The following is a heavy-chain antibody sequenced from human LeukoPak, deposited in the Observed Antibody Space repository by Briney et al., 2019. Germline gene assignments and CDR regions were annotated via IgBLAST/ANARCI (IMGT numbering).Heavy chain of an antibody. J-gene: IGHJ4*02. Sequence: GGSLRLSCAASGSTFDDYAMHWVRQAPGKGLEWVSGISWNSGSIGYADSVKGRFTISRDNAKNSLYLQMNSLRAEDMALYYCAKGIGYSYGRSAFDYWGQGTLVTVSS. CDR3: AKGIGYSYGRSAFDY. V-gene: IGHV3-9*03. D-gene: IGHD5-18*01. CDR2: ISWNSGSI. CDR1: GSTFDDYA.